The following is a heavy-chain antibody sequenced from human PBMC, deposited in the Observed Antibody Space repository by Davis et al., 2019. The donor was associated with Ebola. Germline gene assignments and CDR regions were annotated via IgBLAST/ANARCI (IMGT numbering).Heavy chain of an antibody. CDR3: ARTQYGDYGGDY. Sequence: GGSLRLSCAASGFTFSSYAMHWVRQAPGKGLEWVAVISYDGSNKYYADSVKGRFTISRDNAKNSLYLQMNSLRDEDTAVYYCARTQYGDYGGDYWGQGTLVTVSS. CDR2: ISYDGSNK. CDR1: GFTFSSYA. D-gene: IGHD4-17*01. V-gene: IGHV3-30*04. J-gene: IGHJ4*02.